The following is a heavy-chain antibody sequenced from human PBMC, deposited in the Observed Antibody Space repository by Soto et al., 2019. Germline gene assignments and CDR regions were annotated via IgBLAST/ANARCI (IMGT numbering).Heavy chain of an antibody. CDR1: GGTFSSYA. D-gene: IGHD1-26*01. V-gene: IGHV1-69*01. J-gene: IGHJ4*02. Sequence: QVQLVQSGAEVKKPGSSVKVSCKASGGTFSSYAISWVRQAPGQGLEWMGGIIPIFGTANYAQKFQGRVTITADESTSTAYMELSSLRYEDTAVYYFARDRVADGSPDYYLHFDYWGQGTLVTVSS. CDR2: IIPIFGTA. CDR3: ARDRVADGSPDYYLHFDY.